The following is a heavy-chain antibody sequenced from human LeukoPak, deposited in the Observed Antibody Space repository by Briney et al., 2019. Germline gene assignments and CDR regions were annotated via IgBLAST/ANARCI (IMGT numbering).Heavy chain of an antibody. CDR2: INHSGST. D-gene: IGHD7-27*01. CDR3: ARRRNWGCLDY. V-gene: IGHV4-34*01. CDR1: GGSFSGFY. J-gene: IGHJ4*02. Sequence: SETLSLTCAVYGGSFSGFYWSWIRQPPGKGLEWIGEINHSGSTNYNPSLKSRVTISVDTSKNQFSLKLSSVTAADTAVYYCARRRNWGCLDYWGQGTLVTISS.